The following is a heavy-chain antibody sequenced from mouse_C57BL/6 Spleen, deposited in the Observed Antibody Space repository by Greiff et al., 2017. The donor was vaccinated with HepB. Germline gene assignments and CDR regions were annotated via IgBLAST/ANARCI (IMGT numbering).Heavy chain of an antibody. D-gene: IGHD2-5*01. Sequence: QVHVKQSGAELAKPGASVKLSCKASGYTFTSYWMHWVKQRPGQGLEWIGYINPSSGYTKYNQKFKDKATLTADKSSSTAYMQLSSLTYEDSAVYYCARKHSNYDYAMDYWGQGTSVTVSS. CDR3: ARKHSNYDYAMDY. V-gene: IGHV1-7*01. CDR2: INPSSGYT. J-gene: IGHJ4*01. CDR1: GYTFTSYW.